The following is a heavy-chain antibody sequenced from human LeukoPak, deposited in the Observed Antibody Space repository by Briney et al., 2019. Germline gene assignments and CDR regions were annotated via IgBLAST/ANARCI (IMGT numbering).Heavy chain of an antibody. Sequence: SETLSLTCTVSGGSNSSGNYYWSWIRQPAGKGLEWIGRIYTSGGTNCNPSLESRVTILIDTPKNQFSLKLSSVTAADTAAYYCVRERLLWFGELSHLNWFDPWGQGTLVTVSS. CDR1: GGSNSSGNYY. V-gene: IGHV4-61*02. CDR2: IYTSGGT. CDR3: VRERLLWFGELSHLNWFDP. D-gene: IGHD3-10*01. J-gene: IGHJ5*02.